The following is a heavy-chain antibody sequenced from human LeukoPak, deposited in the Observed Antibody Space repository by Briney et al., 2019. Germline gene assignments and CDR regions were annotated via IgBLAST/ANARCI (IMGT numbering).Heavy chain of an antibody. V-gene: IGHV4-34*01. Sequence: PSEALSLTCAVYGGSFSGYYWSWIRQPPGKGLEWIGEINHSGSTYYNPSLKSRVTISVDTSKNQFSLKLSSVTAADTAVYYCARQAVGYSSSWRFDYWGQGTLVTVSS. CDR1: GGSFSGYY. CDR3: ARQAVGYSSSWRFDY. D-gene: IGHD6-13*01. J-gene: IGHJ4*02. CDR2: INHSGST.